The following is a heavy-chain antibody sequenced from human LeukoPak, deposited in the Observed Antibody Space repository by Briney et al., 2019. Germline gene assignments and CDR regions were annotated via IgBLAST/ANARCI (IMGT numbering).Heavy chain of an antibody. J-gene: IGHJ5*02. CDR3: TRYLVSWRQSIVDWFDL. CDR1: GYTFKSYA. Sequence: ASVKVSCKASGYTFKSYAFSWVRQAPGQGVEWMGWISASKGKTNYAQKFQDRVTMTTDTSTSTAYMELRSLRSDDTAVYYCTRYLVSWRQSIVDWFDLWGQGTLVTVSS. D-gene: IGHD2/OR15-2a*01. CDR2: ISASKGKT. V-gene: IGHV1-18*01.